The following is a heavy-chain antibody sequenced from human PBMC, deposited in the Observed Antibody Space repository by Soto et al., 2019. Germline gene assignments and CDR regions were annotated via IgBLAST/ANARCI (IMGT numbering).Heavy chain of an antibody. CDR3: VKTMGVPPPYSFDF. CDR1: GFTFSSSA. D-gene: IGHD1-26*01. J-gene: IGHJ4*02. Sequence: EVQLLESGGGLVQPGGSLRLSCTVSGFTFSSSAMNWVRQAPGKRLEWVSVISGSGGSTYYADSVKGRFTISRDNSKNPLYLQMDSLRADDTAVYYCVKTMGVPPPYSFDFWGQGTLVTVSS. V-gene: IGHV3-23*01. CDR2: ISGSGGST.